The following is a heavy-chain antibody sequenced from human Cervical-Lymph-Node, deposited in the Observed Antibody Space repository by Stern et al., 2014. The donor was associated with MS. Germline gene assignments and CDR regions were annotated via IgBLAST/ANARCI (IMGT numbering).Heavy chain of an antibody. D-gene: IGHD4-17*01. Sequence: VQLVASGAEVKKPGSSVKVSCKASGGTFSRLSINWVRHVPGQSLAWMGGIIPIFDTTHFAQKFQGRVTITADSSTSTVYMALNSLRSDDTAVYYCVLPSTVTTAAFDVWGRGTMVTVSS. J-gene: IGHJ3*01. V-gene: IGHV1-69*06. CDR2: IIPIFDTT. CDR3: VLPSTVTTAAFDV. CDR1: GGTFSRLS.